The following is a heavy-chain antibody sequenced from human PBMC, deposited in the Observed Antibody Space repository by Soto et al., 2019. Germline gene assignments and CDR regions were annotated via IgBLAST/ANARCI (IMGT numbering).Heavy chain of an antibody. Sequence: VQLVESGGGLVQPGRSLRLSCAASGFTFDDYAMHWVRQAPGKGLEWVSGISWNSGSIGYADSVKGRFTISRDNAKNSLYLQMNSLRAEDTALYYCAKAASVAATPDYWGQGTLVTVSS. CDR2: ISWNSGSI. J-gene: IGHJ4*02. V-gene: IGHV3-9*01. D-gene: IGHD2-15*01. CDR3: AKAASVAATPDY. CDR1: GFTFDDYA.